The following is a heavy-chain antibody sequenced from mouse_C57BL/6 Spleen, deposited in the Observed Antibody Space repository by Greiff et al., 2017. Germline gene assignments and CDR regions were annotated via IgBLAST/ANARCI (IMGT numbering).Heavy chain of an antibody. Sequence: QVQLQQSGPELVKPGASVKISCKASGYAFSSSWMNWVKQRPGKGLEWIGRIYPGDGDTNYNGKFKGKATLTADKSSSTAYMQLSSLTSEDSAVYFCARWGAPDYWGQGTTLTVSS. J-gene: IGHJ2*01. CDR1: GYAFSSSW. D-gene: IGHD1-3*01. CDR2: IYPGDGDT. V-gene: IGHV1-82*01. CDR3: ARWGAPDY.